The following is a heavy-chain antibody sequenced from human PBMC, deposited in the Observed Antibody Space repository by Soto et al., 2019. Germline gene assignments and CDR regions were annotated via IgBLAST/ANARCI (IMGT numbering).Heavy chain of an antibody. J-gene: IGHJ5*02. V-gene: IGHV1-8*01. CDR1: GYTFTNYE. D-gene: IGHD3-10*01. CDR3: ARMAASGSLNWFGG. CDR2: MNPGSGNT. Sequence: QVQLVQSGAEVKKPGASVKVSCKASGYTFTNYEINWVRQATGQGLEWMGWMNPGSGNTGYAHKFQGRVTMTRNISISTAYMELSRLGSDDTAIYYCARMAASGSLNWFGGGGQGTLVTVSS.